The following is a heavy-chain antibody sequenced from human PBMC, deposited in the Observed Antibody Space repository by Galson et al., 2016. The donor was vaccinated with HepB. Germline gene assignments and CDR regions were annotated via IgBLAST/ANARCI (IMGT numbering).Heavy chain of an antibody. D-gene: IGHD1-26*01. Sequence: SLRLSCAASGFTFSSYWMSWLRQAPGKGLEWVATIKEDGSDKYYVDSVKGRFTISKDNAKNLLYLQMNSLRAEDTAMYYCATVGGSTYGLRSDAFDIWGQGTMVTVSS. V-gene: IGHV3-7*03. CDR3: ATVGGSTYGLRSDAFDI. CDR1: GFTFSSYW. CDR2: IKEDGSDK. J-gene: IGHJ3*02.